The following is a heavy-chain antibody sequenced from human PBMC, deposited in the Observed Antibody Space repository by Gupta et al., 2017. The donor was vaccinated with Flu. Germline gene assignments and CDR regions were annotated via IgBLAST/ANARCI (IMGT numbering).Heavy chain of an antibody. CDR1: GFTFSSYW. D-gene: IGHD6-19*01. J-gene: IGHJ4*02. CDR2: INSDGSGT. CDR3: ARAVSIWAVTRTFDS. V-gene: IGHV3-74*01. Sequence: VQLVESGGGLAQPGGSLRLSCAASGFTFSSYWMHWVRQAPGKGLVGVSLINSDGSGTTYADSVEGRFTISRDNAKNTLYLQMDSLRVEDTAVYYCARAVSIWAVTRTFDSWGQGTLVTVSS.